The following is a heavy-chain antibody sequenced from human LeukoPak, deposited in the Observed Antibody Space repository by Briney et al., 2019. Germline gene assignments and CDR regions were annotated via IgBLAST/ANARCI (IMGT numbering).Heavy chain of an antibody. D-gene: IGHD2-2*01. Sequence: SDTLSLTRTVSGGSLSILYWRGIADPPGKARVWSGYIYYSGSTNYNPPLKSRVTISVDTPKHHLPQTLSSASAAHTPVFYLAINHRGYCSSTVCLQPTYCYYYMAGWGKGTTVTVSS. CDR1: GGSLSILY. J-gene: IGHJ6*03. CDR3: AINHRGYCSSTVCLQPTYCYYYMAG. CDR2: IYYSGST. V-gene: IGHV4-59*07.